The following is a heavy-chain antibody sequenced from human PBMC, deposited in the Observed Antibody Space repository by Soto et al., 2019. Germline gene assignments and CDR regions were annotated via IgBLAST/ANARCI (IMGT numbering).Heavy chain of an antibody. D-gene: IGHD6-25*01. CDR2: IKQDGSEK. CDR3: ARVRGLGPGRLYYYMDV. J-gene: IGHJ6*03. V-gene: IGHV3-7*01. Sequence: GGSLRLSCAASGFTFSSYWMSWVRQAPGKGLEWVANIKQDGSEKYYVDSVKGRFTISRDNAKNSLYLQMNSLRAEDTAVYYCARVRGLGPGRLYYYMDVWGKGTTVTVSS. CDR1: GFTFSSYW.